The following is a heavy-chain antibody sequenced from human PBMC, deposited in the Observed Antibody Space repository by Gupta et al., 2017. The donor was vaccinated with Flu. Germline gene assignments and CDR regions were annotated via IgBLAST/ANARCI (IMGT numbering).Heavy chain of an antibody. D-gene: IGHD6-13*01. CDR2: ISSSSSYI. Sequence: EVQLVESGGGLVKPGGSLRLSCAASGFTFSSYSMNWVRQAPGKGLEWGSSISSSSSYIYYADSVKGRLTISRDNAKNSLYLQMNSLRAEDTAVYYCARPCRNSSSWYYYYYGMDVWGQGTTVTVSS. V-gene: IGHV3-21*01. CDR3: ARPCRNSSSWYYYYYGMDV. CDR1: GFTFSSYS. J-gene: IGHJ6*02.